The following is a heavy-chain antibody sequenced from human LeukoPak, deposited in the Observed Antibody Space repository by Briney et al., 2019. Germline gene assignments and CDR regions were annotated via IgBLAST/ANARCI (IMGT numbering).Heavy chain of an antibody. CDR1: GFTFSSYS. Sequence: GGSLSLSCAASGFTFSSYSMNCVRQAPGEGLEWVSSISSSSSYIYYADSVKGRFTISRDNAKNSLYLQMNSLRAEDTAVYYCARDGPRYYYDSSGSHAFDIWGQGTMVTVSS. CDR2: ISSSSSYI. V-gene: IGHV3-21*01. D-gene: IGHD3-22*01. J-gene: IGHJ3*02. CDR3: ARDGPRYYYDSSGSHAFDI.